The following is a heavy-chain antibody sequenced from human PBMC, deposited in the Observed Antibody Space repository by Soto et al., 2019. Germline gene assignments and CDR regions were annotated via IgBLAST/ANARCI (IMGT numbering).Heavy chain of an antibody. J-gene: IGHJ1*01. D-gene: IGHD1-7*01. CDR3: ARGALLSGTPLEYYQH. Sequence: ASVKVSCKASGYTFTSYAMHWVRQAPGQRLEWMGWINAGNGNTKYSQKFQGRVTITRDTSASTAYMELSSLRSEDTAVYYCARGALLSGTPLEYYQHWGQGTLVTGSS. CDR1: GYTFTSYA. CDR2: INAGNGNT. V-gene: IGHV1-3*01.